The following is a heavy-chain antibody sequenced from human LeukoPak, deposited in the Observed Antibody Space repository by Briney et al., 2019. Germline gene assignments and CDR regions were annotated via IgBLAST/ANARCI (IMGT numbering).Heavy chain of an antibody. CDR2: INPNSGGT. J-gene: IGHJ5*02. CDR3: ARGSFITDDYGDYGPNWFDP. D-gene: IGHD4-17*01. Sequence: GASVKVSCKASGYTFTGYYMHWVRQAPGQGLEWMGWINPNSGGTNYAQKFQGRVTMTRDTSISTAYMELSRLRSDDTAVYYRARGSFITDDYGDYGPNWFDPWGQGTLVTVSS. V-gene: IGHV1-2*02. CDR1: GYTFTGYY.